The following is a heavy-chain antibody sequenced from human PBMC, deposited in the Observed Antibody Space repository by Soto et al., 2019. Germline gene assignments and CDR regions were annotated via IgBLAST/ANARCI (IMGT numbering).Heavy chain of an antibody. Sequence: QITLKESGPTLVKPTQTLTLTCTFSGFSLSTSGVGVGWIRQPPGKALEWLAVIYWNDDKRYSPSLKSRLTITKDTSKTQVVLTMTNMDPVDTGTYYGAHRNVGSGFRYWGQGTLVTVSS. CDR1: GFSLSTSGVG. V-gene: IGHV2-5*01. CDR3: AHRNVGSGFRY. D-gene: IGHD3-22*01. J-gene: IGHJ4*02. CDR2: IYWNDDK.